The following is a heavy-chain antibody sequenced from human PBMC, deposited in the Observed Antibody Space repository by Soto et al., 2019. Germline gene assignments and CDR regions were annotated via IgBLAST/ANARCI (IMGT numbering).Heavy chain of an antibody. V-gene: IGHV3-33*01. Sequence: QVQLVESGGGVVQPGRSLRLSCAASGFTFSSYGMHWVRQAPGKGLEWVAVIWYDGSNKYYADSVKGRFTISRDNSKNTLYLQMNSLRAEDTAVYYCARDQPQRQAFRHWGQGTLVTVSS. CDR2: IWYDGSNK. CDR3: ARDQPQRQAFRH. CDR1: GFTFSSYG. J-gene: IGHJ4*02.